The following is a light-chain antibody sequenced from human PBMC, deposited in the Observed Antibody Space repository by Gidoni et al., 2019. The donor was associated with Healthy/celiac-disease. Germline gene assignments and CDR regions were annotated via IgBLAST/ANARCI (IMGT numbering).Light chain of an antibody. CDR2: KDS. CDR1: ALPKQY. Sequence: SYELTPPPSVSVSPGQTARITCSGDALPKQYAYWYQQKPGQAPVLVIYKDSERPSGIPERFSGSSSGTTVTLTISGVQAEDEADYYCQSADSSGTHVVFGGGTKLTVL. V-gene: IGLV3-25*02. CDR3: QSADSSGTHVV. J-gene: IGLJ2*01.